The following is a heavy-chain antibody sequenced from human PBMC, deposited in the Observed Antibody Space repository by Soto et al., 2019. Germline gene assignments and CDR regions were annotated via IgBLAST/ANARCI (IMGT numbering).Heavy chain of an antibody. Sequence: QVKLVQSGTEVKKPGASLKVSCKASGYSFATSGISWVRQAPGQGLEWMGWISVYNGNTNYDQKLHDRVTMTTDTSTTTAYLELRSLRSDDMAVYYCARAGQYYDSSGYVNWGQGTLVTVSS. V-gene: IGHV1-18*03. CDR1: GYSFATSG. J-gene: IGHJ4*02. CDR2: ISVYNGNT. D-gene: IGHD3-22*01. CDR3: ARAGQYYDSSGYVN.